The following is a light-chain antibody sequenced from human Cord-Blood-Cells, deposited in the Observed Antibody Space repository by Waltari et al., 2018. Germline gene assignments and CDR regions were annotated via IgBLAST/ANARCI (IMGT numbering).Light chain of an antibody. J-gene: IGLJ3*02. CDR1: ISDVGSYNL. Sequence: QSALTQPASQSGSPGQSITISCTGPISDVGSYNLVSWYQQHPGKAPKLMIYEGSKRPSGVSNRFSGSKSGNTASLTISGLQAEDEADYYCCSYAGSSTLVFGGGTKLTVL. CDR3: CSYAGSSTLV. V-gene: IGLV2-23*01. CDR2: EGS.